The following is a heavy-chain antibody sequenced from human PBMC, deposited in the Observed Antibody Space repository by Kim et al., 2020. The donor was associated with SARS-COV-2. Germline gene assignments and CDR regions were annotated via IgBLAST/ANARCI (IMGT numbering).Heavy chain of an antibody. CDR1: GDSFSSGYYY. CDR3: TRGSPPIF. V-gene: IGHV4-30-4*08. D-gene: IGHD3-3*01. J-gene: IGHJ6*02. CDR2: IYYSGNT. Sequence: SETLSLTCTVSGDSFSSGYYYWSWIRQAPGKGLEWIGYIYYSGNTNYNPSLKSRVTMSADTSKNQFSLNLRSVTAADTAIYYCTRGSPPIFWGQGTTVTVSS.